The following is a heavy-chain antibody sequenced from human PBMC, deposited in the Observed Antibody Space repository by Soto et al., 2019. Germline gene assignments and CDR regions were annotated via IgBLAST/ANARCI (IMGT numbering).Heavy chain of an antibody. CDR1: GGSFSGYY. CDR3: SSKGYCSSTSCYNYYYYYMDV. CDR2: INHSGST. J-gene: IGHJ6*03. Sequence: SETLSLTCAVYGGSFSGYYWSWIRQPPGKGLEWIGEINHSGSTNYNPSLKSRVTISVDTSKNQFSLKLSSVTAADTAVYYCSSKGYCSSTSCYNYYYYYMDVWGKGTTVTSP. D-gene: IGHD2-2*01. V-gene: IGHV4-34*01.